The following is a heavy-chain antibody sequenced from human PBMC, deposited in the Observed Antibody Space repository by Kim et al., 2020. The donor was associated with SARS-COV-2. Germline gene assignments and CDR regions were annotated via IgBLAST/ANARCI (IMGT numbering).Heavy chain of an antibody. CDR2: ISGSGGST. J-gene: IGHJ6*03. CDR1: GFTFSSYA. D-gene: IGHD1-26*01. Sequence: GGSLRLSCAASGFTFSSYAMSWVRQAPGKGLEWVSAISGSGGSTYYADSVKGRFTISRDNSKNTLYLQMNSLRAEDTAVYYCAKDPSGSYYYYYYMDVWGKGTTVTVSS. CDR3: AKDPSGSYYYYYYMDV. V-gene: IGHV3-23*01.